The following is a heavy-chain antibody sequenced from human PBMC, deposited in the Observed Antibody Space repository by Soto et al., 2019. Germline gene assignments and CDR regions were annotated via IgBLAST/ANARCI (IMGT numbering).Heavy chain of an antibody. CDR1: GGSVSSGSYY. CDR2: IYYSGST. D-gene: IGHD2-8*01. Sequence: NPSETLSLTCTVSGGSVSSGSYYWSWIRQPPGKGLEWIGYIYYSGSTNYNPSLKSRVTISVDTSKNQFSLKLRSVTAADTAVYYCARVNGGPYFFDYWGQGTLVTVSS. V-gene: IGHV4-61*01. J-gene: IGHJ4*02. CDR3: ARVNGGPYFFDY.